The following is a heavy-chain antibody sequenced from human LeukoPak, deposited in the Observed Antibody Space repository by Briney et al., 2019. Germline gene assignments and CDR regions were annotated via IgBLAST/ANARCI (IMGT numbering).Heavy chain of an antibody. CDR2: IYYSGST. D-gene: IGHD6-6*01. CDR3: ARSGRAALEFDY. CDR1: GGSISSSTYY. Sequence: PSETLSLTCIVSGGSISSSTYYWGWIRQPAGKGLEWIGSIYYSGSTYYNPSLKSRVTISVDTSKNQFSLKLSSVTAADTAVYYCARSGRAALEFDYWGQGTPVTVSS. V-gene: IGHV4-39*01. J-gene: IGHJ4*02.